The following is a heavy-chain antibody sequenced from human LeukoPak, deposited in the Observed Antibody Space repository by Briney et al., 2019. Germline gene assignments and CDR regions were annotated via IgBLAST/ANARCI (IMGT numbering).Heavy chain of an antibody. J-gene: IGHJ6*02. D-gene: IGHD3-10*02. CDR1: GFTFSSYA. CDR3: ARVAFRGARFGELKDYYYYGMDV. CDR2: ISYDGSNK. Sequence: GRSLRLSCAASGFTFSSYAMHWVRQAPGKGLEWVAVISYDGSNKYYADSVKGRFTISRDNSKNTLYLQMNSLRAEDTAVYYCARVAFRGARFGELKDYYYYGMDVWGQGTTVTVSS. V-gene: IGHV3-30-3*01.